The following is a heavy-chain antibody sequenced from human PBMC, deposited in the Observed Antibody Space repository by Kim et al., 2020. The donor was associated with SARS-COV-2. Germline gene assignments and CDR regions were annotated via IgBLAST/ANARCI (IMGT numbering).Heavy chain of an antibody. CDR1: GYSFTSYD. D-gene: IGHD3-16*02. Sequence: ASVKVSCKASGYSFTSYDIHWVRQAPGQGLQWMGWVNPNRGNTGYSQNFQGRLTVPRNNSIGTTYMELSSLRSEDTAVSYFSSIRANHRYNAFDFLGQG. V-gene: IGHV1-8*01. CDR3: SSIRANHRYNAFDF. CDR2: VNPNRGNT. J-gene: IGHJ3*01.